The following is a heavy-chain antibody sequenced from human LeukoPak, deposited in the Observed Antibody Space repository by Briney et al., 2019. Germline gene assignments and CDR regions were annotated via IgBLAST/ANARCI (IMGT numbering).Heavy chain of an antibody. CDR2: IKSKTDGGTT. CDR3: XXXID. J-gene: IGHJ4*02. Sequence: CAXSXFTFINAWMSWIRQAPGKGLEWVGRIKSKTDGGTTEYAAPVKGRFTISRDESKKTLYLQMNSLKTEDTAVCXXXXXIDWGXXTXVTVSS. CDR1: XFTFINAW. V-gene: IGHV3-15*01.